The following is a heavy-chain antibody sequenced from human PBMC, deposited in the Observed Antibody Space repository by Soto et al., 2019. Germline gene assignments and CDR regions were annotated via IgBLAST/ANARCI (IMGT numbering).Heavy chain of an antibody. D-gene: IGHD6-13*01. Sequence: SGPTLVNPTQTLTLTCTFSGFSLSTSGMCVSWIRQPPGKALEWLALIDWDDDKYYSTSLKTRLTISKDTSKNQVVLTMTNMDPVDTATYYCARIQGIAAAGSREVWFDPWGQGTLVTVSS. V-gene: IGHV2-70*01. CDR1: GFSLSTSGMC. J-gene: IGHJ5*02. CDR3: ARIQGIAAAGSREVWFDP. CDR2: IDWDDDK.